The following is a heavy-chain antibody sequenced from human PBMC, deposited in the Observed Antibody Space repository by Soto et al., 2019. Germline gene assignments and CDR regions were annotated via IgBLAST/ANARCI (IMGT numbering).Heavy chain of an antibody. Sequence: QVQLVQSGAEVKKPGSSVKVSCKASGGTFSSYAISWVRQAPGQGLEWMGGIIPIFGTANYAQKFQGRVTITADECAXXAYMELGSLRSEDTAVYYCARHSYGHKHYYYGMDVWGQGTTVTVSS. CDR3: ARHSYGHKHYYYGMDV. CDR1: GGTFSSYA. J-gene: IGHJ6*02. V-gene: IGHV1-69*12. CDR2: IIPIFGTA. D-gene: IGHD5-18*01.